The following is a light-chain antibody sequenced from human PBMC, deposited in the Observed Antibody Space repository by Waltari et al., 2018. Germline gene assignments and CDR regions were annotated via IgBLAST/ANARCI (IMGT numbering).Light chain of an antibody. CDR1: QNVFYSPHIKSF. J-gene: IGKJ1*01. CDR3: QQYYNIPWT. CDR2: WAS. V-gene: IGKV4-1*01. Sequence: DIVMTQSPDSLAVSLGERATVNCKSSQNVFYSPHIKSFLAWFQQKLGQPPKLLIYWASTRESGVPVRFSGSGSGRDFTLTISSLQAEDVAVYYCQQYYNIPWTFGQGTKVEIK.